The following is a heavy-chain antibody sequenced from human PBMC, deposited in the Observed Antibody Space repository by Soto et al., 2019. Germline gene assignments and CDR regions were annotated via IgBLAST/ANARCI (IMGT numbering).Heavy chain of an antibody. J-gene: IGHJ4*02. D-gene: IGHD1-1*01. CDR2: IGGSGGST. CDR1: GFTFSSYA. CDR3: AKDLLRTVSTGDY. V-gene: IGHV3-23*01. Sequence: EVQLLESGGGLVQPGGSLRLSCAASGFTFSSYAMSWVRQAPGKGLEWVSAIGGSGGSTYYADSVKGRFTISRDNSKNTLYLQMNSLRAEDTAVYYCAKDLLRTVSTGDYWGQGTLVTVSS.